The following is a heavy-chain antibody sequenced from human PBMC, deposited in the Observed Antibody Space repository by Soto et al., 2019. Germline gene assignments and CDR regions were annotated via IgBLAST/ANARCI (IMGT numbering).Heavy chain of an antibody. Sequence: SETLSLTCTVSGGSISSYYWSWIRQPPGKGLEWIGYIYYSGSTNYNPSLKSRVTISVDTSKNQFSLKLSSVTAADTAVYYCARAFTTVTPYFDYWGQGTLVTVSS. CDR1: GGSISSYY. D-gene: IGHD4-17*01. J-gene: IGHJ4*02. CDR2: IYYSGST. CDR3: ARAFTTVTPYFDY. V-gene: IGHV4-59*01.